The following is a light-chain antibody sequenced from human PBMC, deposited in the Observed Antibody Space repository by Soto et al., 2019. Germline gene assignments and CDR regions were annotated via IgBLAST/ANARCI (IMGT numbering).Light chain of an antibody. V-gene: IGLV2-8*01. Sequence: QSVLTQPPSASGSPGQSVTISCTGTSSDVGGYNYVSWFQQHPGKAPKLIIHEVNQRPSGVPDRFSGSKSGNTASLTVSGQHSEDERTYHFRAYGGYNDVFFGTLTKVT. CDR2: EVN. CDR3: RAYGGYNDVF. J-gene: IGLJ1*01. CDR1: SSDVGGYNY.